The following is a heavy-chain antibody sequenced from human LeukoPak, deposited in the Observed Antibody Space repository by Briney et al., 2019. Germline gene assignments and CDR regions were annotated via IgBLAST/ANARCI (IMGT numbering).Heavy chain of an antibody. CDR2: ILYTGRT. CDR1: GDSISSSRFY. V-gene: IGHV4-39*01. J-gene: IGHJ4*02. D-gene: IGHD1-26*01. CDR3: ARRDVGATIDY. Sequence: SETLSLTCTVSGDSISSSRFYWAGIRQPPGKGLEWIGSILYTGRTFYNPSLKSRVTISVDTSKNQFSLRLGSVTASDTAVYYCARRDVGATIDYWGQGTLVTVSS.